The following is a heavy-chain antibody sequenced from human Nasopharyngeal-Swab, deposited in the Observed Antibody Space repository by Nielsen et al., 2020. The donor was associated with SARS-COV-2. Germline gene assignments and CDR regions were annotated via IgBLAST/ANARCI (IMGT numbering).Heavy chain of an antibody. V-gene: IGHV3-30*18. CDR1: GFTFSSYG. J-gene: IGHJ4*02. CDR2: ISYDGSNK. CDR3: AKPQYDSSGYYYEGYFDY. D-gene: IGHD3-22*01. Sequence: GESLKISCAASGFTFSSYGMHWVRQAPGKGLEWVAVISYDGSNKYYADSVKGRFTISRDNSKNTLYLQMNSLRAEDTAVYYCAKPQYDSSGYYYEGYFDYWGQETLVTVSS.